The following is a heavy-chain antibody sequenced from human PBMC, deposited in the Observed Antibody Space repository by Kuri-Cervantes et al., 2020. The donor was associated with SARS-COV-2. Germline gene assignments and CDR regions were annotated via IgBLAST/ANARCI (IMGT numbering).Heavy chain of an antibody. J-gene: IGHJ6*02. Sequence: GGSLRLSCAASGFSFGGYWMSWVRQAPGKGLEWVANIKGDGSQKYYVDSVKGRFTISGDNAKNSVYLQMNSLRAEDTAVYYCARQPHYDVCFMDVWGQGTTVTVSS. CDR2: IKGDGSQK. D-gene: IGHD3-3*01. CDR1: GFSFGGYW. V-gene: IGHV3-7*05. CDR3: ARQPHYDVCFMDV.